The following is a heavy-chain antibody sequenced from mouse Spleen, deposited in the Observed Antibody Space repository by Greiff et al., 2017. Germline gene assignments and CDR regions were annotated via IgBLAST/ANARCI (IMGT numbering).Heavy chain of an antibody. J-gene: IGHJ3*01. CDR2: IYPGGGYT. V-gene: IGHV1-63*02. Sequence: ESGAELVRPGTSVKISCKASGYTFTNYWLGWVKQRPGHGLEWIGDIYPGGGYTNYNEKFKGKATLTADTSSSTAYMQLSSLTSEDSAVYYCARSGYSNTWFAYWGQGTLVTVSA. CDR1: GYTFTNYW. D-gene: IGHD2-5*01. CDR3: ARSGYSNTWFAY.